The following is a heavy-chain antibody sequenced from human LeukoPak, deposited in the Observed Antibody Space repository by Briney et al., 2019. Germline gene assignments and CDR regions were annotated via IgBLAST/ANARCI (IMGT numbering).Heavy chain of an antibody. CDR2: ISSSGSTI. Sequence: PGGSLRLSCAASGFTFSSYEMNWVRQAPGKGLEWVSYISSSGSTIYYADSVRGRFTISRDNAKNSLYLQMNSLRAEDTAVYYWASVNYYGSGSLYYYGMDVWGKGTTVTVSS. J-gene: IGHJ6*04. D-gene: IGHD3-10*01. CDR3: ASVNYYGSGSLYYYGMDV. V-gene: IGHV3-48*03. CDR1: GFTFSSYE.